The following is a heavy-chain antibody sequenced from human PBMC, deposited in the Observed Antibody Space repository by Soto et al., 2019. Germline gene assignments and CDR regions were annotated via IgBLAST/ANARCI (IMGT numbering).Heavy chain of an antibody. CDR3: ARVIHTYGSGSYYYYYYMDV. V-gene: IGHV1-18*01. CDR2: ISAYNGNT. J-gene: IGHJ6*03. Sequence: ASVKVSCKASGYTFTSYGISWVRQAPGQGLEWMGWISAYNGNTNYAQKLQGRVTMTTDTSTSTAYMELRSLRSDDTAVYYCARVIHTYGSGSYYYYYYMDVWGKGTTVTVSS. CDR1: GYTFTSYG. D-gene: IGHD3-10*01.